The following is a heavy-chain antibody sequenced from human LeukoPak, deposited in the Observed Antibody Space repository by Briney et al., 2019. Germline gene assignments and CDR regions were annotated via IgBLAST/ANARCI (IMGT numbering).Heavy chain of an antibody. V-gene: IGHV1-69-2*01. J-gene: IGHJ4*02. CDR2: VDPEDGET. D-gene: IGHD1-26*01. Sequence: ASVKISCKVSGYTFTDYYMHWLQQAPGKGLEWMGLVDPEDGETIYAEKFQGRVTITADTSTDTAYMELSSLRSEDTAVYYCATVSGSYYRVWGQGTLVTVSS. CDR1: GYTFTDYY. CDR3: ATVSGSYYRV.